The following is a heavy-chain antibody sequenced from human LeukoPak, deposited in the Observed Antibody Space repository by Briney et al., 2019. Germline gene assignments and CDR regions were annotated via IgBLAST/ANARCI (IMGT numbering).Heavy chain of an antibody. CDR1: GYTFTGYY. CDR2: INPNSGGT. V-gene: IGHV1-2*02. CDR3: ATGGYSYGLGGSYYFDY. J-gene: IGHJ4*02. Sequence: ASVKVSCKASGYTFTGYYMHWVRQAPGQGLEWMGWINPNSGGTNYAQQFQGRVTMTRDTSISTAYMELSRLRSDDTAVYYCATGGYSYGLGGSYYFDYWGQGTLVTVSS. D-gene: IGHD5-18*01.